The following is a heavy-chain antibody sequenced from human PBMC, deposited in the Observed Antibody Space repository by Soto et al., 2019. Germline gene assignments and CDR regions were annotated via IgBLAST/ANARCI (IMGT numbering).Heavy chain of an antibody. Sequence: QVQVVESGGGVVQPGRSLRLSCAASGFTFSTYAMHWVRQAPGKGLEWLAVISHDGSFKYYADSVKGRFTISRDNSKTTVFLQMNSLRAEDTAVFYCARDVASSGWQFYFDYWGQGTLVTVSS. CDR2: ISHDGSFK. CDR1: GFTFSTYA. D-gene: IGHD6-19*01. V-gene: IGHV3-30-3*01. CDR3: ARDVASSGWQFYFDY. J-gene: IGHJ4*02.